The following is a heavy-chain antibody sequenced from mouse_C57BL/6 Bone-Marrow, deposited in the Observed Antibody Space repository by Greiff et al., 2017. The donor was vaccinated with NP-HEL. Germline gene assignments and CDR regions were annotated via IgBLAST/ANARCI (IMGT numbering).Heavy chain of an antibody. Sequence: VQLQQSGPELVKPGASVKLSCKASGYTFTSYDINWVKQRPGQGLEWIGWIYPRDGSTKYNEKFKGKATLTVDTSSSTAYMELHSLTSADSAVYFCARAYYSNLYAMDYWGQGTSVTVSS. V-gene: IGHV1-85*01. CDR2: IYPRDGST. D-gene: IGHD2-5*01. J-gene: IGHJ4*01. CDR3: ARAYYSNLYAMDY. CDR1: GYTFTSYD.